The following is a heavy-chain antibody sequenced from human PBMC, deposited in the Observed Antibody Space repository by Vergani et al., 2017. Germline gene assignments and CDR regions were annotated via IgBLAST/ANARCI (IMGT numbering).Heavy chain of an antibody. CDR1: GFTFNQYG. CDR2: TWYDGNNK. CDR3: ARDLRLLYNRFDP. D-gene: IGHD1-14*01. Sequence: QVQLVESGGGVVQPGRSLRLSCAASGFTFNQYGMHWVRQAPGKGLEWVAVTWYDGNNKQYADSVKGRFTTSRDNSKSTMYLQMNSLRDEDTGVYYCARDLRLLYNRFDPWGQGTLVTGSS. J-gene: IGHJ5*02. V-gene: IGHV3-33*01.